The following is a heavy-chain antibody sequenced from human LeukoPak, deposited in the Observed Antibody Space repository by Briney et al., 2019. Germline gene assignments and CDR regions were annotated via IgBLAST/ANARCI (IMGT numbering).Heavy chain of an antibody. CDR3: ARRGRSPKSHRDWFDP. J-gene: IGHJ5*02. D-gene: IGHD3-10*01. Sequence: GGSLRLSCEGSAFTFSSYWMSWVRQAPGKGLEWVANINQDGRETYYLDSARGRFTISRDNAKNSIYLQMNSLRAEDTAVYYCARRGRSPKSHRDWFDPWGQGTLVNVAT. CDR2: INQDGRET. V-gene: IGHV3-7*01. CDR1: AFTFSSYW.